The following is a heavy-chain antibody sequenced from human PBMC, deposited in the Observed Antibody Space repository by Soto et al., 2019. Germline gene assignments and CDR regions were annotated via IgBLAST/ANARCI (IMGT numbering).Heavy chain of an antibody. V-gene: IGHV1-69*13. CDR2: IIPIFGTA. CDR3: ARDNREQQLVRSYYYYGMDV. CDR1: GGTFSSYA. J-gene: IGHJ6*02. D-gene: IGHD6-13*01. Sequence: SVKVSCKASGGTFSSYAISWVRQAPGQGLEWMGGIIPIFGTANYAQKFQGRVTITADESTSTAYMELSSLRSEDTAVYYCARDNREQQLVRSYYYYGMDVWGQGTTVTVSS.